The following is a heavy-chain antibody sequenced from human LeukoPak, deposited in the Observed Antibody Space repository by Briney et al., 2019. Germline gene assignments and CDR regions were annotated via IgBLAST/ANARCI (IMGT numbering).Heavy chain of an antibody. Sequence: GGSLRLSCAASGFTFSSYAMHWVRRAPGKGLEWVSAISGSGGSTYYADSVKGRFTISRDNSKNTLYLQMNSLRAEDTAVYYCAKDRVVVALYYFDYWGQGTLVTVSS. V-gene: IGHV3-23*01. CDR2: ISGSGGST. CDR1: GFTFSSYA. J-gene: IGHJ4*02. D-gene: IGHD3-22*01. CDR3: AKDRVVVALYYFDY.